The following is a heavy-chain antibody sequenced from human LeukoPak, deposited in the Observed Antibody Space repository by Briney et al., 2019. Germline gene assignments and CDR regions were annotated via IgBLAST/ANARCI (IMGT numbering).Heavy chain of an antibody. J-gene: IGHJ3*02. D-gene: IGHD1/OR15-1a*01. V-gene: IGHV4-59*06. Sequence: SETLSLTCTVSGGSISSYYWSWIRQPPGKGLEWIGYIYYSGSTYYNPSLKSRVTISVDTSKNQFSLKLSSVTAADTAVYYCARATPNNAFDIWGQGTMVTVSS. CDR2: IYYSGST. CDR1: GGSISSYY. CDR3: ARATPNNAFDI.